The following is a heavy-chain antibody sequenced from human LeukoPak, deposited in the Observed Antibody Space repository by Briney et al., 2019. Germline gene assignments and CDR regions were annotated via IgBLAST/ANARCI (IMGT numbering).Heavy chain of an antibody. V-gene: IGHV3-74*01. CDR1: GFTFSNYW. D-gene: IGHD2-2*03. Sequence: GGSLRLSCAASGFTFSNYWMHWVRQGPGKGLVWVSRIKSDGSDPSYADSVKGRFTISRDNAKSTLYLQMGSLRAEDMAVYYCARDGDGYCSSTSCYPGYYFDYWGQGTLVTVSS. CDR3: ARDGDGYCSSTSCYPGYYFDY. J-gene: IGHJ4*02. CDR2: IKSDGSDP.